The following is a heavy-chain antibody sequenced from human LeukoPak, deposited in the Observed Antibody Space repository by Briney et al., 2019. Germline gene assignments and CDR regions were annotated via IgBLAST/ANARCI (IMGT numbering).Heavy chain of an antibody. Sequence: GGSLRLSCAASGFTFSSYAMEWVRQAPGKGLEWVSSITGSSDSIYYADSAKGRFTISRDNAKNSVYLQMNSLRAEDTAVYYCARLVCSTIPCYGKFYFDSWGQGTLVPVSS. CDR1: GFTFSSYA. CDR2: ITGSSDSI. V-gene: IGHV3-21*01. J-gene: IGHJ4*02. CDR3: ARLVCSTIPCYGKFYFDS. D-gene: IGHD2-2*01.